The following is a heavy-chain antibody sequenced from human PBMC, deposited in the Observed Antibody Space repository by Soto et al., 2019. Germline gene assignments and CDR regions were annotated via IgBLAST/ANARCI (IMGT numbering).Heavy chain of an antibody. V-gene: IGHV3-23*01. CDR3: ADGGEWSFNFEY. CDR1: GFTFSSYA. CDR2: ISASGRNT. D-gene: IGHD3-16*02. Sequence: GGSLRLSCAASGFTFSSYAMSWVRQAPGKGLEWVSGISASGRNTYYPDSVKGRFTTSRDNSKKTLYLQMNNLRAEDTAVYYCADGGEWSFNFEYWGLGTLVTVSS. J-gene: IGHJ4*02.